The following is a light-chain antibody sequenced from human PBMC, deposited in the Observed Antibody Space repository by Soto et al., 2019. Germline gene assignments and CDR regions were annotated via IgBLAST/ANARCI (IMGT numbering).Light chain of an antibody. Sequence: AVRMAQSPSSFSASPGDRVTITCRASQGISSYLAWYQQKPGKAPKLLIYAASTLQSGVPSRFSGSGSGTEFTLTISSLQPDNFATYYCQQYSTYPWTFGQGTKVDI. CDR2: AAS. J-gene: IGKJ1*01. CDR1: QGISSY. CDR3: QQYSTYPWT. V-gene: IGKV1-8*01.